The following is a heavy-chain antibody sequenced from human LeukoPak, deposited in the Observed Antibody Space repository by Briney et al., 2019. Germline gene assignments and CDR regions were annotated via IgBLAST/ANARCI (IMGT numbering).Heavy chain of an antibody. CDR2: ISSSSSYI. D-gene: IGHD4-17*01. Sequence: GSLRLSCAASGFTFSSYSMNWVRQAPGKGLEWVSSISSSSSYIYYADSVKGRFTISRDNAKNSLYLQMNSLRAEDTAVYYCARAQKGDYGPFGYWGQGTLVTVSS. CDR1: GFTFSSYS. J-gene: IGHJ4*02. V-gene: IGHV3-21*01. CDR3: ARAQKGDYGPFGY.